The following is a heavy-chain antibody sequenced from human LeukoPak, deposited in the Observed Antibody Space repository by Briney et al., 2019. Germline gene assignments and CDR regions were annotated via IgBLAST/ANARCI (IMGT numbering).Heavy chain of an antibody. D-gene: IGHD3-22*01. CDR3: ASTPNYYDSSSTSDY. CDR2: IYFSGST. J-gene: IGHJ4*02. CDR1: GGSIRSSSYY. Sequence: PSQTLSLTCTVSGGSIRSSSYYWGWIRQPPGKGLEWIGNIYFSGSTYYNPSLKSRVTIYVDTSKNQFSLKLSSVTAADTAVYYCASTPNYYDSSSTSDYWGQGTLVTVSS. V-gene: IGHV4-39*01.